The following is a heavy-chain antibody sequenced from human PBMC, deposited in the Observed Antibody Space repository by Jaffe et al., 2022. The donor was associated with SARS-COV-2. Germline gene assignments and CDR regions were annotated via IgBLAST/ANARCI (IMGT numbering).Heavy chain of an antibody. CDR2: IIPILGIA. CDR3: ASLGRIMITFGGVVENDY. J-gene: IGHJ4*02. D-gene: IGHD3-16*01. CDR1: GGTFSSYT. Sequence: QVQLVQSGAEVKKPGSSVKVSCKASGGTFSSYTISWVRQAPGQGLEWMGRIIPILGIANYAQKFQGRVTITADKSTSTAYMELSSLRSEDTAVYYCASLGRIMITFGGVVENDYWGQGTLVTVSS. V-gene: IGHV1-69*02.